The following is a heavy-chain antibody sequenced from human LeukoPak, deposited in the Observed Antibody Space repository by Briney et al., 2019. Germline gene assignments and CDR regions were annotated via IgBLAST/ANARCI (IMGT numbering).Heavy chain of an antibody. CDR2: INHSGST. J-gene: IGHJ6*03. Sequence: PSETLSLTCAVYGGSFSGYYWSWIRQPPGKGLEWIGEINHSGSTNYNPSLKSRVTISVDTSKNQFSLKLSSVTAADTAVYYCARRRTLYYYYYYMDVWGKGTTVTVSS. V-gene: IGHV4-34*01. CDR3: ARRRTLYYYYYYMDV. CDR1: GGSFSGYY.